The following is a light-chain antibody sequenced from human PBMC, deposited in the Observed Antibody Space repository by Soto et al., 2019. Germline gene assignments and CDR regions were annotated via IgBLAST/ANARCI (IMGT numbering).Light chain of an antibody. V-gene: IGKV2-28*01. CDR3: MQGLQTMYT. J-gene: IGKJ2*01. CDR1: QSLLHSNGYNY. Sequence: DIVMTQSPLSLPVTPGEPASISCRSSQSLLHSNGYNYLDWYLQKPGQSPQLLIYLGSNRASGVPDRFSCSGSGTDFTLKISRVEAEDVGVYYCMQGLQTMYTFGQGTKVEIK. CDR2: LGS.